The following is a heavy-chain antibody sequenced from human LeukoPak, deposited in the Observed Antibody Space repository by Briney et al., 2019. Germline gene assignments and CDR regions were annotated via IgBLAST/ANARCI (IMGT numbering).Heavy chain of an antibody. CDR3: ARDGHRRYYYDSSGYRGDY. CDR1: GYTFNNYG. CDR2: ISGYNGNA. Sequence: ASVKVSCKTSGYTFNNYGISWVRQAPGQGLEWMGWISGYNGNAKYAQKVQGRVTMTTDISTSTAYMELRSLRSDDTAVYYCARDGHRRYYYDSSGYRGDYWGQGTLVTVSS. V-gene: IGHV1-18*01. D-gene: IGHD3-22*01. J-gene: IGHJ4*02.